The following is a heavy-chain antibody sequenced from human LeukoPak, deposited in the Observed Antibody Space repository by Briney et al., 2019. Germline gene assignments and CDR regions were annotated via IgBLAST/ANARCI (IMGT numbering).Heavy chain of an antibody. CDR1: GGSISSYY. J-gene: IGHJ3*02. CDR2: IYTSGST. V-gene: IGHV4-4*07. Sequence: SETLSLTCTVSGGSISSYYWSWIRQPAGKGLEWIGRIYTSGSTNYNPSLKSRVTMSVDTSKNQFSLKLSSVTAADTAVYYCARGGYDYVWGSYKADALDIWGQGTMVTVSS. CDR3: ARGGYDYVWGSYKADALDI. D-gene: IGHD3-16*01.